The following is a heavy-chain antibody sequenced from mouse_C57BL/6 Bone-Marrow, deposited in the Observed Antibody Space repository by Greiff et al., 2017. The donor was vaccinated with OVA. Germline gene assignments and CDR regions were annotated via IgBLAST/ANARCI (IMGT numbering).Heavy chain of an antibody. CDR2: IYPGNSDT. CDR3: TINWAPYAMDY. J-gene: IGHJ4*01. D-gene: IGHD4-1*01. Sequence: EVQLQQSGTVLARPGASVKMSCKTSGYTFTSYWMHWVKQRPGQGLEWIGAIYPGNSDTSYNQKFKGKAKLTAVTSASTAYMELSSLTNEDSAVYYCTINWAPYAMDYWGQGTSVTVSS. V-gene: IGHV1-5*01. CDR1: GYTFTSYW.